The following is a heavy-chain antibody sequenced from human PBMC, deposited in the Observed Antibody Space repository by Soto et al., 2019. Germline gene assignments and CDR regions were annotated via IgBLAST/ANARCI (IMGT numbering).Heavy chain of an antibody. Sequence: EVQLVQSGAEVKKPGESLRISCKGSGYSFTSYWISWVRQVPGKGLEWMGRIDPSDSYTNYSPSFQGHVTISADKSISTAYLQWSSLKASDTAMYYCARTSMQSRGYSYGHGGMDVWGQGTTVTVSS. CDR2: IDPSDSYT. J-gene: IGHJ6*02. CDR1: GYSFTSYW. V-gene: IGHV5-10-1*01. CDR3: ARTSMQSRGYSYGHGGMDV. D-gene: IGHD5-18*01.